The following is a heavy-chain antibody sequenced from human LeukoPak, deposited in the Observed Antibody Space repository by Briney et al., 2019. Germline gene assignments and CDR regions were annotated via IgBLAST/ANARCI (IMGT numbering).Heavy chain of an antibody. V-gene: IGHV4-61*01. CDR1: GGSVSSGSYY. CDR2: IYYSGST. Sequence: SETLSLTCTVSGGSVSSGSYYWSWIRQPPGKGLEWIGYIYYSGSTNYNPSLKSRVTISVDTSKNQFSLKLSSVTAADTAVYYCARDSVTREMATRYDYWGQGTLVTVSS. J-gene: IGHJ4*02. D-gene: IGHD5-24*01. CDR3: ARDSVTREMATRYDY.